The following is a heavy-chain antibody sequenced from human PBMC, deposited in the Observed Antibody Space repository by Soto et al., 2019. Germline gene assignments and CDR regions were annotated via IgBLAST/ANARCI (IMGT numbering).Heavy chain of an antibody. J-gene: IGHJ6*02. D-gene: IGHD3-22*01. CDR3: ARGALVITTGYYGMDV. V-gene: IGHV1-8*01. CDR1: GYTFTSYD. Sequence: ASVNVSCKASGYTFTSYDINWVRQATGQGLEWMGWMNPNSGNTGYAQKFQGRVTMTRNTSISTAYMELSSLRSEDTAVYYCARGALVITTGYYGMDVWGQGTTVTVSS. CDR2: MNPNSGNT.